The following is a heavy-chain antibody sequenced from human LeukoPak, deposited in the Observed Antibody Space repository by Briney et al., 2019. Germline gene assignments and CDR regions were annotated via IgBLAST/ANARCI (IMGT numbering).Heavy chain of an antibody. J-gene: IGHJ4*02. V-gene: IGHV3-48*03. CDR1: GFTFSIYD. CDR3: ARGGTRHYDILTGYYLITHYFDY. CDR2: ISSSGSTI. Sequence: PGGSLRLSCAASGFTFSIYDMNWGRQAPGKGLEWVSYISSSGSTIYYADSVKGRFTISRDNAKNSLYLQMNSLRAEDTAVYYCARGGTRHYDILTGYYLITHYFDYCCQGTLVTVSS. D-gene: IGHD3-9*01.